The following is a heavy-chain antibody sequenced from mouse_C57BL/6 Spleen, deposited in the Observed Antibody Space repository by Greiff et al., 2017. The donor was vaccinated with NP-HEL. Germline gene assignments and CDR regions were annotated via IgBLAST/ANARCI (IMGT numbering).Heavy chain of an antibody. Sequence: QVHVKQSGAELMKPGASVKLSCKATGYTFTGYWIEWVKQRPGHGLEWIGEILPGSGSTNYNEKFKGKATFNADTSSNTAYMQLSSLTTEDSAIYYCARPRGVTAQAFYWYFDVWGTGTTVTVSS. D-gene: IGHD3-2*02. CDR1: GYTFTGYW. CDR3: ARPRGVTAQAFYWYFDV. J-gene: IGHJ1*03. V-gene: IGHV1-9*01. CDR2: ILPGSGST.